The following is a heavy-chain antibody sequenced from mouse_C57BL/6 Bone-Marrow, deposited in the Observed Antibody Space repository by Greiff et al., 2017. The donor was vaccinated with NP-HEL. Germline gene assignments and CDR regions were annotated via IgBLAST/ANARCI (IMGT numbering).Heavy chain of an antibody. CDR2: IWSGGST. V-gene: IGHV2-2*01. Sequence: VQRVESGPGLVQPSQSLSITCTVSGFSLTSYGVHWVRQSPGKGLEWLGVIWSGGSTDYNAAFISRLSISKDNSKSQVFFKMNSLQADDTAIYYCAREGHYEPGAWFAYWGQGTLVTVSA. CDR1: GFSLTSYG. D-gene: IGHD2-4*01. CDR3: AREGHYEPGAWFAY. J-gene: IGHJ3*01.